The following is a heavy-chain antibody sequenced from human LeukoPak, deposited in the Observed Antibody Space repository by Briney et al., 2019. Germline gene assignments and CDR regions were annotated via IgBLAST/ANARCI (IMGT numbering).Heavy chain of an antibody. Sequence: SETLSLTCTVSGGSIRTHYWTWIRQPPGKGLEWIGYVHYSGVSDYNPSLGIRVTISLDTSKSQFSLELRSVTAADTAVYYCARDQSEFDYWGQGTLVTVSS. J-gene: IGHJ4*02. CDR1: GGSIRTHY. CDR3: ARDQSEFDY. CDR2: VHYSGVS. V-gene: IGHV4-59*11.